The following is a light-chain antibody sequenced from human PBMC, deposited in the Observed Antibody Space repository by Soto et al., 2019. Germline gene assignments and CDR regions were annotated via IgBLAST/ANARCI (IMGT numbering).Light chain of an antibody. CDR1: QSIYNY. V-gene: IGKV3-11*01. CDR3: QHRSNWLWT. CDR2: DAS. Sequence: EIVLTQSPATLSLSPGERATLSCRASQSIYNYLAWYQQKPGQAPRLLIYDASHRATGIPARFSGSGSGTDFTLTISSLEPEDFAVYYCQHRSNWLWTFGQGTKGDVK. J-gene: IGKJ1*01.